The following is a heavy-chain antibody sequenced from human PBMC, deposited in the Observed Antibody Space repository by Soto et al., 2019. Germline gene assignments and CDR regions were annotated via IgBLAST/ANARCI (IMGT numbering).Heavy chain of an antibody. Sequence: QVQLVQSGAEVKKPGASVKVSCKASGYTFTSYGISWVRQAPGQGLEWMGWISAYNDNTNYAQKLQGRVTMTTDTSTSTAYMELRSLRSDDTAVYYCARLLLGYCSGGSCYNFPDAFDIWGQGTMVTVSS. J-gene: IGHJ3*02. CDR3: ARLLLGYCSGGSCYNFPDAFDI. CDR2: ISAYNDNT. CDR1: GYTFTSYG. V-gene: IGHV1-18*01. D-gene: IGHD2-15*01.